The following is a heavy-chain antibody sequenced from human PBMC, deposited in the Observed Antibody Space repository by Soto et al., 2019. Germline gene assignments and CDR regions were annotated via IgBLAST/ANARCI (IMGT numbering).Heavy chain of an antibody. J-gene: IGHJ4*01. Sequence: PSGTLARTRALYGASLSGYYCIWIRQPPGKGLEWIGEIGHRGGTVYNPSLESRVTISEDSSNNQFSLKLNSVTAADTAVYYCARHGGYYFDYWGHGAPVTVSS. CDR2: IGHRGGT. CDR1: GASLSGYY. V-gene: IGHV4-34*01. D-gene: IGHD3-16*01. CDR3: ARHGGYYFDY.